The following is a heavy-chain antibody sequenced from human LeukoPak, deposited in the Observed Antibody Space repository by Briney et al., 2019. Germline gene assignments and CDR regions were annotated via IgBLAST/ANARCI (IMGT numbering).Heavy chain of an antibody. CDR1: AGSTSVLS. CDR2: IHTIGQT. Sequence: SQTLSPTCSVSAGSTSVLSWNWIRPPPGEGLGWLGYIHTIGQTTPNPPPKSRITISVEKSRNQFSLKWSSVTAAHSPVCYFARHLGSGYYSAIGYWRQGTVLTV. CDR3: ARHLGSGYYSAIGY. V-gene: IGHV4-4*09. D-gene: IGHD3-22*01. J-gene: IGHJ4*02.